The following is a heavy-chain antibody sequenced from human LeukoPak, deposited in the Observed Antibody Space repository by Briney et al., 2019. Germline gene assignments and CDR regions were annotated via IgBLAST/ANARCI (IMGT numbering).Heavy chain of an antibody. D-gene: IGHD3-9*01. CDR2: ISAYNGNT. CDR3: ARDLLYFDWLAY. Sequence: ASVKVSCKASGYTFTSYGISWVRQAPGQGLEWMGWISAYNGNTNYAQKLQGRVTMTTDTSTSTACMELRSLRSDDTAVYYCARDLLYFDWLAYWGQGTLVTVSS. CDR1: GYTFTSYG. J-gene: IGHJ4*02. V-gene: IGHV1-18*01.